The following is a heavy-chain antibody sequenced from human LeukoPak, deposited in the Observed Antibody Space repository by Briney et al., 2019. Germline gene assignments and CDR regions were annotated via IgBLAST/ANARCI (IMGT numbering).Heavy chain of an antibody. CDR3: ARGKLTQIDY. CDR2: VSYDGYNK. J-gene: IGHJ4*02. Sequence: GGSLRLSCAASRFSFSTYAMHWVRQAPGKGLEWVTVVSYDGYNKYYADSVKGQFTISRDNSKNTLYLQMNSLRTEDTAVYYCARGKLTQIDYWGQGTLVTVSS. CDR1: RFSFSTYA. V-gene: IGHV3-30*04. D-gene: IGHD4/OR15-4a*01.